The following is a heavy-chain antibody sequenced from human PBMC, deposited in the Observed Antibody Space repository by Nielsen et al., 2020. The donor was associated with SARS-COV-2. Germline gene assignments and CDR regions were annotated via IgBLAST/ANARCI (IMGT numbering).Heavy chain of an antibody. CDR2: IGTAGDT. CDR3: ARASRYCSGGSCYPDAFDI. CDR1: GFTFSSYD. D-gene: IGHD2-15*01. V-gene: IGHV3-13*04. J-gene: IGHJ3*02. Sequence: GGSLRLSCAASGFTFSSYDMHWVRQATGKGLEWVSAIGTAGDTYYPGSVKGRFTISRENAKNSLYLQMNSLRAGDTAVYYCARASRYCSGGSCYPDAFDIWGQGTMVTVSS.